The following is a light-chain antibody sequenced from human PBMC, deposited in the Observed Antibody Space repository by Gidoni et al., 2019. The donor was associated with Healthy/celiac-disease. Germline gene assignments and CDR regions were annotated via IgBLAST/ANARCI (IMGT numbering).Light chain of an antibody. CDR1: QSISSW. Sequence: DIQMTQSPSTLSASVGDRVTITCRASQSISSWLAWYQQKPGKAPKLLIYKASSLESGVPSRFSGSGSETEFTLTISSLQPDDFETYYCQQCNSYSFGQGTKLEIK. CDR3: QQCNSYS. CDR2: KAS. V-gene: IGKV1-5*03. J-gene: IGKJ2*01.